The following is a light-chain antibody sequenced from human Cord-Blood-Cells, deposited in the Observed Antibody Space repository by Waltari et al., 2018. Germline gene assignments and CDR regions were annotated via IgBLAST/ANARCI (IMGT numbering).Light chain of an antibody. J-gene: IGLJ2*01. V-gene: IGLV5-45*02. CDR2: YKSDSDK. CDR1: SGINVGTYR. Sequence: QAVLTQPSSLSASPGPSASLTCPLRSGINVGTYRIYWYTQKPGSPPQYLLRYKSDSDKQQGSGVPSRFSGSKDASANAGILLSSGLQSEDEADYYCMIWHSSAVVFGGGTKLTVL. CDR3: MIWHSSAVV.